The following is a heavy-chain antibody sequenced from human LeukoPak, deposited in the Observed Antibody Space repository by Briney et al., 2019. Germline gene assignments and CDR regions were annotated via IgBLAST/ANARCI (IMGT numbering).Heavy chain of an antibody. CDR3: ASGNSHPRD. CDR1: GGSISTYY. CDR2: IYYSGYT. D-gene: IGHD5-18*01. J-gene: IGHJ4*02. V-gene: IGHV4-59*01. Sequence: TSETLSLTCTVSGGSISTYYWTWIRQPPGKGLEWIGYIYYSGYTSYNPSLKSRVTISVDTSKDQFSLSLTSVTAADTAVYYCASGNSHPRDWGQGTLVTVSS.